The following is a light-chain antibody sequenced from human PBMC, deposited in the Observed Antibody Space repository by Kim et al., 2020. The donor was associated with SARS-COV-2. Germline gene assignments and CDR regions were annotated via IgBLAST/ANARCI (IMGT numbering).Light chain of an antibody. CDR3: LQHNSYPYS. V-gene: IGKV1-17*01. Sequence: ACVGEKVTIRSRTSQGIRNDLGRYQQKPRKAPKRLIYAASSLQSGVPSRFSGSGSGTGLTLTICSLQPEDFATYYCLQHNSYPYSFGQGTKLEI. CDR1: QGIRND. CDR2: AAS. J-gene: IGKJ2*03.